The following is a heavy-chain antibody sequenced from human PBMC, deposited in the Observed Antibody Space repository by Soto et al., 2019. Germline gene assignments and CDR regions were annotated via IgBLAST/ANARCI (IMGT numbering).Heavy chain of an antibody. CDR3: ARLAGSYLGAEYFQH. D-gene: IGHD1-26*01. CDR2: FDPEDGET. J-gene: IGHJ1*01. Sequence: ASVKVSCKVSGYSLTELSMHWVRQAPGKGREWMGGFDPEDGETIYAQKFQGRVTMTEDTSTDTAYMELSSLRSDDTAVYYCARLAGSYLGAEYFQHWGPGTLVTVSS. V-gene: IGHV1-24*01. CDR1: GYSLTELS.